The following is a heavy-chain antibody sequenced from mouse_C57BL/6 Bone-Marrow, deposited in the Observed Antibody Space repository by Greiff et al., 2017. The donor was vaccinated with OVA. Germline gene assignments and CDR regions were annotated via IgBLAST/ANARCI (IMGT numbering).Heavy chain of an antibody. D-gene: IGHD2-1*01. V-gene: IGHV1-76*01. J-gene: IGHJ4*01. CDR3: AKFYYGPYAMDY. CDR2: IYPGSGNT. CDR1: GYTFTDYY. Sequence: QQSGAELVRPGASVKLSCKASGYTFTDYYINWVKQRPGQGLEWIARIYPGSGNTYYNEKFKGKATLTAEKSSSTAYLQLSSLTSEDSAVYFCAKFYYGPYAMDYWGQGTSVTVSS.